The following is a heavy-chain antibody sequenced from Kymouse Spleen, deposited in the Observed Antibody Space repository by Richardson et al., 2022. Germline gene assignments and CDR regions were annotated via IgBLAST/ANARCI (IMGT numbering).Heavy chain of an antibody. V-gene: IGHV4-34*01. CDR1: GGSFSGYY. Sequence: QVQLQQWGAGLLKPSETLSLTCAVYGGSFSGYYWSWIRQPPGKGLEWIGEINHSGSTNYNPSLKSRVTISVDTSKNQFSLKLSSVTAADTAVYYCARGHGYSSSWPFDYWGQGTLVTVSS. J-gene: IGHJ4*02. CDR2: INHSGST. D-gene: IGHD6-13*01. CDR3: ARGHGYSSSWPFDY.